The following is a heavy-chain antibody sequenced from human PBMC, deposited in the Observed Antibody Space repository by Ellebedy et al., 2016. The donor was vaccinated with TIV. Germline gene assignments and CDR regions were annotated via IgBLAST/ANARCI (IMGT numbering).Heavy chain of an antibody. CDR2: ISGSGSVT. J-gene: IGHJ4*02. D-gene: IGHD5-24*01. V-gene: IGHV3-23*01. CDR1: GFTFSTYA. CDR3: SKGGARGGYKPSLDY. Sequence: PGGSLRLSCVASGFTFSTYAMSWVRHALGKGLEWVAAISGSGSVTSYADSVKCRFTISRDNSKNTLYVQMNSLRAEDTAVYYCSKGGARGGYKPSLDYWGQGTLVTVSS.